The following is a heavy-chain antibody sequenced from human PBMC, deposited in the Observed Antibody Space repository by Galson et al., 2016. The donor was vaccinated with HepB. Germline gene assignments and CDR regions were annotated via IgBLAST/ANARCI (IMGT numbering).Heavy chain of an antibody. CDR2: ISPYSGGA. V-gene: IGHV1-2*06. J-gene: IGHJ6*02. D-gene: IGHD4-11*01. CDR1: GYTFTGYY. Sequence: SCKASGYTFTGYYMHWVRQAPGQGLEWMGRISPYSGGAHYAQKFQGRVTLTRDTSNSTAYMELSRLRSDDTAGYFCARRPLPDSRKDDYSSEYSYYGMDVWGQGTTVTVSS. CDR3: ARRPLPDSRKDDYSSEYSYYGMDV.